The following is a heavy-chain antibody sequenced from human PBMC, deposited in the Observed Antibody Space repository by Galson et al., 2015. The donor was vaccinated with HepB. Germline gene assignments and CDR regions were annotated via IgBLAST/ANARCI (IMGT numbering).Heavy chain of an antibody. D-gene: IGHD1-26*01. CDR2: IWYDGSKK. Sequence: SLRLSCAASGFIFRSYGMHWVRQAPGKGLEWVAVIWYDGSKKYYADSVRGRFTIFRDDSRDTLYLQMESLRVEDTALYYCAKDETLGMLGAADYWGQGTLVTVSS. CDR1: GFIFRSYG. V-gene: IGHV3-33*06. CDR3: AKDETLGMLGAADY. J-gene: IGHJ4*02.